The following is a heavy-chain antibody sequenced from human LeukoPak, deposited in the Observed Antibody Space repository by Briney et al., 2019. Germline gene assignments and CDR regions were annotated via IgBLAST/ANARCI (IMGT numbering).Heavy chain of an antibody. CDR3: AKKGESLDYYAMDV. CDR2: INVHNGRA. CDR1: GFTFTRYA. J-gene: IGHJ6*02. Sequence: PGGSLRLSCAASGFTFTRYAMSWVRQAPGRGLEWVASINVHNGRAYYVESVKGRFTISRDDFENTVFLHMDSLRAEDTAIYYCAKKGESLDYYAMDVWGQGTTVTVSS. V-gene: IGHV3-23*01. D-gene: IGHD5-24*01.